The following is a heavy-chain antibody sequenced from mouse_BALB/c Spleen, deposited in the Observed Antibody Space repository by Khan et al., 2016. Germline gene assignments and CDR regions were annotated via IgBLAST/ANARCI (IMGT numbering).Heavy chain of an antibody. CDR3: ARDYDGYDFDY. V-gene: IGHV1S136*01. CDR2: INPYNAGT. J-gene: IGHJ2*01. D-gene: IGHD2-2*01. CDR1: GYTFTSYI. Sequence: VQLQQSGPELVKPGASVKMSCKASGYTFTSYIIHWVKQKPGQGLEWIGYINPYNAGTKYSEKFKDKATLTSDRSSSIAYMELSSLTSEDSAVYYCARDYDGYDFDYWGQGTTLTVSS.